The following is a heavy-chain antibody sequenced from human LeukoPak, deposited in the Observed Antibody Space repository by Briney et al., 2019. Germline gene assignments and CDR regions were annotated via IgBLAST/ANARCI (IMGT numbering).Heavy chain of an antibody. CDR1: GGSISSYY. CDR2: IYYSGST. Sequence: SETLSLTCTVSGGSISSYYWNWIRQPPGKGLEWIGYIYYSGSTNYNPSLKSRVTISVDTSKNQFSLKLSSVTAADTAVYYCARAIGSIFDYWGQGTLVTVSS. V-gene: IGHV4-59*01. J-gene: IGHJ4*02. D-gene: IGHD1-26*01. CDR3: ARAIGSIFDY.